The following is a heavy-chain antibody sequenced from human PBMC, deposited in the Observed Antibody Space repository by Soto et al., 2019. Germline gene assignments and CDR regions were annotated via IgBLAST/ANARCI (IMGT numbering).Heavy chain of an antibody. D-gene: IGHD5-12*01. Sequence: ASVKVSCKASGYTFTSYDINWVRQATGQGLEWMGWMNPNSGNTGYAQKFQGRVTMTRNTSISTAYMELSSLRSEDTAVYYCARGSGDIVATIWHYWGQGTLVTVSS. CDR1: GYTFTSYD. CDR2: MNPNSGNT. J-gene: IGHJ4*02. CDR3: ARGSGDIVATIWHY. V-gene: IGHV1-8*01.